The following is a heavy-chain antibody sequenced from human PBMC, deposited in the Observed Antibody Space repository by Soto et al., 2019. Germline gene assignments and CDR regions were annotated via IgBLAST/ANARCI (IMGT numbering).Heavy chain of an antibody. CDR1: GFTFSSYG. D-gene: IGHD2-21*02. Sequence: GGSLRLSCAASGFTFSSYGMHWVRQAPGKGLEWVAVISYDGSNKYYADSVKGRFTSSRDNSKNTLYLQMNSLRAEDTAVYYCAKELRAYCGGDCYSRGGDAFDIWGQGTMVTVSS. V-gene: IGHV3-30*18. J-gene: IGHJ3*02. CDR2: ISYDGSNK. CDR3: AKELRAYCGGDCYSRGGDAFDI.